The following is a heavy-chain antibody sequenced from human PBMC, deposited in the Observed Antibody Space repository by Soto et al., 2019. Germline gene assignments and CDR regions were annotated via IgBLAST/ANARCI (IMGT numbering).Heavy chain of an antibody. D-gene: IGHD4-4*01. Sequence: QLQLQESGPGLVKPSETLSLTCTVSGDSISSSSYYWGWIRQPPGKGLEWIGSIYYSGSTDYNPSLMSRVTISVDTSKNQFSLKLTSVTAADTAVHYCARSGGLQHIDYWGQGTLVTVSS. CDR3: ARSGGLQHIDY. V-gene: IGHV4-39*01. J-gene: IGHJ4*02. CDR2: IYYSGST. CDR1: GDSISSSSYY.